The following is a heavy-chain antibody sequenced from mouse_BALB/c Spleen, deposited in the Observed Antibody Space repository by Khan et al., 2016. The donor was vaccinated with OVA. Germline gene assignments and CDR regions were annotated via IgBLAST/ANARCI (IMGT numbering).Heavy chain of an antibody. CDR3: TRDGNYAHWFFDV. CDR2: ISSGATYT. CDR1: GFTFSSYT. J-gene: IGHJ1*01. D-gene: IGHD2-1*01. V-gene: IGHV5-6-4*01. Sequence: EVELVESGGGLVKPGGSLKLSCAASGFTFSSYTLSWVRQTPEKRLEWVATISSGATYTYYPDSVKDRFSISRDNAKNTLYLQMSSLKSEDTAMYYGTRDGNYAHWFFDVWGAGTTVTVAS.